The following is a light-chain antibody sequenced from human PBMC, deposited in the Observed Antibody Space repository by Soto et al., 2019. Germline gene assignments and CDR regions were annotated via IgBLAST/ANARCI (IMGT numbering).Light chain of an antibody. CDR2: EGT. CDR3: SEYAGNNIFV. CDR1: SSDVGTYYL. J-gene: IGLJ1*01. V-gene: IGLV2-23*01. Sequence: QSALTQTASVSGSPGQSITISCTGTSSDVGTYYLVSWYQQQPGKVPKGMIYEGTKRPSGVSDRLSGSKSGNTSSLTITSIQAEDDANYYCSEYAGNNIFVFGTGPKVTAL.